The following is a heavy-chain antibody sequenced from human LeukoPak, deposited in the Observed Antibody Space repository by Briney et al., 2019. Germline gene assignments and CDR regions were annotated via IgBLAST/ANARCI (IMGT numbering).Heavy chain of an antibody. CDR1: GFTFSSYA. D-gene: IGHD4-11*01. J-gene: IGHJ3*02. Sequence: GRSLRLSCAASGFTFSSYAIHWVRQAPGKGLEWVAVISYDGSNKYYADSVKGRFTISRDNSKNTLYLQMNSLRAEDTAVYYCAKTSLTTVTIDAFDIWGQGTMVTVSS. CDR3: AKTSLTTVTIDAFDI. V-gene: IGHV3-30-3*02. CDR2: ISYDGSNK.